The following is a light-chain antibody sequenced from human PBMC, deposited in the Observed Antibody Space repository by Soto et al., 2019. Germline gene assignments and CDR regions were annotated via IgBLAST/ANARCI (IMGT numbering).Light chain of an antibody. CDR2: GAS. Sequence: EIVLTQSPGTLSLSPGESATLSCRASQSVSSSYLAWYQQKPGQAPRLLIYGASSRATGIPDRFSGSGSGTDFTLTISRLEPEDFAVYDCQQYGSSPGVTFGQGTKVDIK. CDR3: QQYGSSPGVT. V-gene: IGKV3-20*01. J-gene: IGKJ1*01. CDR1: QSVSSSY.